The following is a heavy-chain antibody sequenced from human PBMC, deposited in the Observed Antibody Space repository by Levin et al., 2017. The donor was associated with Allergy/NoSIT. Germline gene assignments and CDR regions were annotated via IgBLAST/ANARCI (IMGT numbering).Heavy chain of an antibody. V-gene: IGHV6-1*01. CDR3: ARAGSSGWYRDYYFDY. Sequence: PSETLSLTCAISGDSVSSNSAAWNWIRQSPSRGLEWLGRTYYRSKWYNDYAVSVKSRITINPDTSKNQFSLQLNSVTPEDTAVYYGARAGSSGWYRDYYFDYWGQGTLVTVSS. CDR2: TYYRSKWYN. CDR1: GDSVSSNSAA. J-gene: IGHJ4*02. D-gene: IGHD6-19*01.